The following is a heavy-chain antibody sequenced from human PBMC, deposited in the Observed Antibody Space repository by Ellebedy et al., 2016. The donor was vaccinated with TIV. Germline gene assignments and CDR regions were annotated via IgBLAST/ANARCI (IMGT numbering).Heavy chain of an antibody. CDR1: GYTFTSYA. CDR2: INAGNGNT. D-gene: IGHD2-15*01. J-gene: IGHJ3*02. CDR3: ARVQYCSGGSCPENSDAFDI. Sequence: ASVKVSCXASGYTFTSYAMHWVRQAPGQRLEWMGWINAGNGNTKYSQKFQGRVTITRDTSASTAYMELSSLRSEDTAVYYCARVQYCSGGSCPENSDAFDIWGQGTMVTVSS. V-gene: IGHV1-3*01.